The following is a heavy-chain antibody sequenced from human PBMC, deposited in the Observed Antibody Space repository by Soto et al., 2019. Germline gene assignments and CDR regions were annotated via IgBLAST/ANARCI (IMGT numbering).Heavy chain of an antibody. CDR2: IYHSGST. CDR3: ARVTSGGGNVFLDY. Sequence: SETLSLTCAVSGGSISSGGYSWSWIRHPPGKGLEWIGYIYHSGSTYYNPSLKSRVTISVDRSKNQFSLKLSSVTAADTAVYYCARVTSGGGNVFLDYWXQGTLVTVSS. V-gene: IGHV4-30-2*01. D-gene: IGHD2-15*01. CDR1: GGSISSGGYS. J-gene: IGHJ4*02.